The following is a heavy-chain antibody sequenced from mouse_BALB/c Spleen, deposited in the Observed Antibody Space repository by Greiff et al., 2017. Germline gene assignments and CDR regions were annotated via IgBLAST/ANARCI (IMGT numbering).Heavy chain of an antibody. J-gene: IGHJ4*01. CDR2: ISNGGGST. Sequence: EVKLVESGGGLVQPGGSLKLSCAASGFTFSSYTMSWVRQTPEKRLEWVAYISNGGGSTYYPDTVKGRFTISRDNAKNTLYLQMSSLKSEDTAMYYCARGNYDYAMDYWGQGTSVTVSS. CDR3: ARGNYDYAMDY. D-gene: IGHD2-1*01. V-gene: IGHV5-12-2*01. CDR1: GFTFSSYT.